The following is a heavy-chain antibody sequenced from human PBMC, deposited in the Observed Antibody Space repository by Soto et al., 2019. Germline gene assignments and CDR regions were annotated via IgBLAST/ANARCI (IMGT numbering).Heavy chain of an antibody. CDR3: ARDRTLNYGDFAY. CDR2: ISYDGSNK. CDR1: GFTFSNYA. Sequence: QVQLVESGGGVVQPGRSLRLSCAASGFTFSNYAMHWVRQAPGKGLEWVAAISYDGSNKYYAESVKGRFTISRDNSKDTLYLQMNSLRTDDTAVFYCARDRTLNYGDFAYWGQGTLVTVSS. J-gene: IGHJ4*02. V-gene: IGHV3-30-3*01. D-gene: IGHD4-17*01.